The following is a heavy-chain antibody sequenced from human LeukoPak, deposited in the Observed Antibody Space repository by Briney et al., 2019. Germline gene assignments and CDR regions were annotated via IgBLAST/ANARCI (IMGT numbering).Heavy chain of an antibody. CDR3: ARSYYYGSGSYPFDY. CDR1: GGSFSGYY. D-gene: IGHD3-10*01. CDR2: INHSGST. Sequence: SETLSLTCAVYGGSFSGYYWSWIRQPPGKGLEGIGEINHSGSTNYNPSLKSRVTISVDTSKNQFSLKLSSVTAADTAVYYCARSYYYGSGSYPFDYWGQGTLVTVSS. J-gene: IGHJ4*02. V-gene: IGHV4-34*01.